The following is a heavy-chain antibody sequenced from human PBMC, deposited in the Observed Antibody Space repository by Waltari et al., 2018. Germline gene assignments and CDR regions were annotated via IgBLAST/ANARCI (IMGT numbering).Heavy chain of an antibody. J-gene: IGHJ2*01. V-gene: IGHV4-39*01. D-gene: IGHD3-22*01. CDR2: IYYSGST. CDR3: ARLNYYDSSGLYWYFDL. Sequence: QLQLQESGPGLVKPSETLSLTCTVSGGSISSSSYYWGWIRPPPGKGLEWIGSIYYSGSTYYNPSLKSRVTISVDTSKNQFSLKLSSVTAADTAVYYCARLNYYDSSGLYWYFDLWGRGTLVTVSS. CDR1: GGSISSSSYY.